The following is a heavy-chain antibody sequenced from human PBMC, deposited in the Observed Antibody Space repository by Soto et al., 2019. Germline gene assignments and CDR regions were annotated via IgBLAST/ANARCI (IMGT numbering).Heavy chain of an antibody. CDR2: IIPIFGTA. CDR1: GGTFSSYA. V-gene: IGHV1-69*06. CDR3: ASPDGIAAAGNYGMDV. D-gene: IGHD6-13*01. J-gene: IGHJ6*02. Sequence: SVKVSCKASGGTFSSYAISWVRQAPGQGLEWMGGIIPIFGTANYAQKFQGRVTITADKSTSTAYMELSSLRSEDTAVYYCASPDGIAAAGNYGMDVWGQGTTVTVSS.